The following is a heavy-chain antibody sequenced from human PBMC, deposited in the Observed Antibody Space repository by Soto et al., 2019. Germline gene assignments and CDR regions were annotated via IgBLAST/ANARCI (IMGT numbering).Heavy chain of an antibody. Sequence: SETLSLTCAVSGGSINTFDLSWSWIRQPPGRGLEWIGSIYQSGRTYYIPSLKSRVTMSLEKSKNQFSLKINSVVAAGTAIYYCAREMTIFGVAPGGGVDVWGQGTTVTVSS. V-gene: IGHV4-30-2*01. CDR3: AREMTIFGVAPGGGVDV. CDR2: IYQSGRT. J-gene: IGHJ6*02. CDR1: GGSINTFDLS. D-gene: IGHD3-3*01.